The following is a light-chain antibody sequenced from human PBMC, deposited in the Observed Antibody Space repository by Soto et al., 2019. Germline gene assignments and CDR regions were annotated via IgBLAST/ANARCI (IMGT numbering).Light chain of an antibody. J-gene: IGKJ2*01. V-gene: IGKV3-20*01. Sequence: EIVLTQSPGTLSLSPGEGGTLSSRASQSISSSYLAWYQQKPGQSPRLLFYAASSRATGVPDRFSGSGSGTDFTLTISRLEPEDFAVYYCQLYGGSHMFSFGQGTKLEIK. CDR2: AAS. CDR3: QLYGGSHMFS. CDR1: QSISSSY.